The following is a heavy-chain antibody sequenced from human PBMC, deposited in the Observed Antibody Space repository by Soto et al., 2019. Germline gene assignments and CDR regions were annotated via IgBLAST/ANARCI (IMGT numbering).Heavy chain of an antibody. CDR3: TRHVTYYDILTGYYPNWFDP. CDR2: IRSKANSYAT. D-gene: IGHD3-9*01. CDR1: GFTFSGSA. J-gene: IGHJ5*02. Sequence: EVQLVESGGGLVQPGGSLKLSCAASGFTFSGSAMHWVRQASGKGLEWVGRIRSKANSYATAYAASVKGRFTISRDDSKNPAYLQMNSLKTEDTAVYYCTRHVTYYDILTGYYPNWFDPWGQGTLVTVSS. V-gene: IGHV3-73*02.